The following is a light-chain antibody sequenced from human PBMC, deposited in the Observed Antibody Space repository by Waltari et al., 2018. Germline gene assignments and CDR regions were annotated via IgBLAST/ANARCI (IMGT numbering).Light chain of an antibody. V-gene: IGLV3-10*01. CDR1: ALPSTY. CDR3: YSSDSTGLRV. Sequence: SYELTQPPSVSVSPGQTARITCTGHALPSTYSYWFQQKSGQAPRLVIYGDTKRPSGIPERFSGSSSGTVATLTITGAQVDDEADYYCYSSDSTGLRVFGGGTTVVVL. CDR2: GDT. J-gene: IGLJ1*01.